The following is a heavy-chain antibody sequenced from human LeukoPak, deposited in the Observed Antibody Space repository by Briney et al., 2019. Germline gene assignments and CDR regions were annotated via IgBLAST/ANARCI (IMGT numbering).Heavy chain of an antibody. J-gene: IGHJ6*03. Sequence: GGSLRLSCAASGFTFSSYGMSWVRQAPGKGLEWVSAISGSGGSTYYADSVKGRFSISRDSSKNILYLQMNSLRAEDTAVYYCAKDRCSNGVGCYYYYMDVWGKGTTVTISS. V-gene: IGHV3-23*01. CDR2: ISGSGGST. CDR1: GFTFSSYG. CDR3: AKDRCSNGVGCYYYYMDV. D-gene: IGHD2-8*01.